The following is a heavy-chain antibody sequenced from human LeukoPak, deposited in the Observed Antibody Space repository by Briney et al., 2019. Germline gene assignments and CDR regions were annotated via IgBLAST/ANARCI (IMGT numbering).Heavy chain of an antibody. CDR1: GFTFSSYE. J-gene: IGHJ4*02. CDR3: ARGDGYYDILTGHGAVPFDY. Sequence: GGSLRLSCAASGFTFSSYEMNWVRQAPGKGLEWVSYISSSGSTIYYADSAKGRFTISRDNAKNSLYLQMNSLRAEDTAVYYCARGDGYYDILTGHGAVPFDYWGQGTLVTVSS. V-gene: IGHV3-48*03. CDR2: ISSSGSTI. D-gene: IGHD3-9*01.